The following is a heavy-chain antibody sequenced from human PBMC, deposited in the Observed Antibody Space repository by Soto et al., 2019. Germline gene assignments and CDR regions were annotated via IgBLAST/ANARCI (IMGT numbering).Heavy chain of an antibody. Sequence: TGGSLRLSCAASGFTFSSYAMHWVRQAPGKGLEWVAVISYDGSNKYYADSVKGRFTISRDNSKNTLYLQMNSLRAEDTAVYYCAREWGFWSGPQQPYGMAVWGQGTTVTVSS. CDR1: GFTFSSYA. J-gene: IGHJ6*02. CDR2: ISYDGSNK. D-gene: IGHD3-3*01. CDR3: AREWGFWSGPQQPYGMAV. V-gene: IGHV3-30-3*01.